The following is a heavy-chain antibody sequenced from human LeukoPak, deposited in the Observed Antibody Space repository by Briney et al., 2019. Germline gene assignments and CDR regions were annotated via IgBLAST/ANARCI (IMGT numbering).Heavy chain of an antibody. J-gene: IGHJ3*02. Sequence: PGGSLRLSCAASRFTFSTYGMYWVRQAPGKGLEWVAVISYDGSNKYYADSVKGRFTISRDNSKNTLYLQMNSLRVEDTAVYYCAKDLSPLVWFVSGSDAFDIWGQGTMVTVSS. D-gene: IGHD3-10*01. CDR3: AKDLSPLVWFVSGSDAFDI. CDR1: RFTFSTYG. V-gene: IGHV3-30*18. CDR2: ISYDGSNK.